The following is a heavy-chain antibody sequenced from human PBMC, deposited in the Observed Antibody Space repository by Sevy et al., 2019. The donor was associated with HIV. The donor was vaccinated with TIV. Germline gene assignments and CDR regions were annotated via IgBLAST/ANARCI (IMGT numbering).Heavy chain of an antibody. J-gene: IGHJ3*02. CDR3: AKGLGMVQGALLSDDI. Sequence: GGSLRLSCAASGFTFRSYGMHWVRQAPGKGLEWVAFIRYDGSTKCYADSVKGRFTISRDNSKNTLYLQMNSLRGDDTSVYYCAKGLGMVQGALLSDDIWGQGTMVTVSS. CDR1: GFTFRSYG. D-gene: IGHD3-10*01. CDR2: IRYDGSTK. V-gene: IGHV3-30*02.